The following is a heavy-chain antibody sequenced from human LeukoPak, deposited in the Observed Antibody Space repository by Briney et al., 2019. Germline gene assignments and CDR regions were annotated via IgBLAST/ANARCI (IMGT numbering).Heavy chain of an antibody. CDR1: GGSLSGYY. CDR3: ARGGSTMPYYGMDV. D-gene: IGHD2-2*01. CDR2: INHSGST. Sequence: HPSETLSLTCAVYGGSLSGYYWSWIRQPPGKGLEWIGEINHSGSTNYNPSLKSRVTISVDTSKNQFSLKLSSVTAADTAVYYCARGGSTMPYYGMDVWGQGTTVTVSS. J-gene: IGHJ6*02. V-gene: IGHV4-34*01.